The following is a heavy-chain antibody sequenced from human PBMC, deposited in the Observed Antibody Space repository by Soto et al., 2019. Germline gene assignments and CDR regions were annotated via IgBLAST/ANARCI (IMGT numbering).Heavy chain of an antibody. V-gene: IGHV1-8*01. CDR2: MNPNSGKP. D-gene: IGHD5-18*01. CDR3: ASGKGLVDTAMVPFGDEYYYMEV. J-gene: IGHJ6*03. Sequence: QVQLVQSGAEVKKPGASVKVSCKASGYTFTSYDINWVRQATGQGLEWMGWMNPNSGKPGYAQKFQGRVTMTRNTSISTAYMELSSLSAEDTAVYYCASGKGLVDTAMVPFGDEYYYMEVWGKGTTVAVSS. CDR1: GYTFTSYD.